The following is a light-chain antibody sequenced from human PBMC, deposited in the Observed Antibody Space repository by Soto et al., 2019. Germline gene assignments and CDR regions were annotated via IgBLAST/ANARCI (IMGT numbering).Light chain of an antibody. V-gene: IGKV3-15*01. CDR3: QQYNTWPRT. CDR2: DTS. J-gene: IGKJ1*01. Sequence: DIVITQSPSTLSVSPGERATLSWRASQSVSSNLAWYQQKPGQAPRLLIYDTSIRATAVPARFTASGSGTEFTLTISSLQSEDFAVYYCQQYNTWPRTFGQGTKVDIK. CDR1: QSVSSN.